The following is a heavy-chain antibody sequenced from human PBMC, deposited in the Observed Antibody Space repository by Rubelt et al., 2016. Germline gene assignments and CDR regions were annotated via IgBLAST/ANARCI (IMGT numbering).Heavy chain of an antibody. CDR2: ISYDGSNN. Sequence: EWVAVISYDGSNNYYADSVKGRFTISRDNSKNTLYLQMNSLRAEDTAVYYCAWRKSYYYGMDVWGQGTTVTVSS. J-gene: IGHJ6*02. CDR3: AWRKSYYYGMDV. V-gene: IGHV3-30*14. D-gene: IGHD1-14*01.